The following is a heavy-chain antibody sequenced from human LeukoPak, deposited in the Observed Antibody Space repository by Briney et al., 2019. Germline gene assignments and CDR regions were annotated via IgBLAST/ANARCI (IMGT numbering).Heavy chain of an antibody. V-gene: IGHV4-4*07. D-gene: IGHD2-2*01. J-gene: IGHJ3*02. CDR2: IHSSGST. Sequence: PSETLSLTCAVPGDSTSGSYWSWVRQPAGEGLEWIGRIHSSGSTNYNPSLKGRVSMSVDTSKNQFSLRLSSVTAADTALYYCARDHWGLSSTSGASDIWGQGTMVTVSS. CDR3: ARDHWGLSSTSGASDI. CDR1: GDSTSGSY.